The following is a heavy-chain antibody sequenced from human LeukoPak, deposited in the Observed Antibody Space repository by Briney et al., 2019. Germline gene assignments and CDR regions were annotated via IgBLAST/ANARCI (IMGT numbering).Heavy chain of an antibody. CDR2: IYYSGST. J-gene: IGHJ3*02. V-gene: IGHV4-59*01. Sequence: PSETLSLTCTVSGGSISSYYWSWIRQPPGKGLEWIGYIYYSGSTNYNPSLKSRVTISVDTSKNQFSLELSSVTAADTAVYYCARPQYSSSKGSHAFDIWGQGTMVTVSS. D-gene: IGHD6-6*01. CDR3: ARPQYSSSKGSHAFDI. CDR1: GGSISSYY.